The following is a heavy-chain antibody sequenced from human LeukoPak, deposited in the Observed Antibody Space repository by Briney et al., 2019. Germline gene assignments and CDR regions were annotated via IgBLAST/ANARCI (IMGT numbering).Heavy chain of an antibody. CDR1: GGSVSSSNDY. D-gene: IGHD3-10*01. Sequence: SETLSLTCTVSGGSVSSSNDYWGWIRQPPGKGLEWIGSVYYTGSTNYNPSLKSRVTISVDTSKNQFSLKLSSVTAADTAVYYCARREYYGSGSYYTGYFDYWGQGTLVTVSS. J-gene: IGHJ4*02. CDR2: VYYTGST. V-gene: IGHV4-39*07. CDR3: ARREYYGSGSYYTGYFDY.